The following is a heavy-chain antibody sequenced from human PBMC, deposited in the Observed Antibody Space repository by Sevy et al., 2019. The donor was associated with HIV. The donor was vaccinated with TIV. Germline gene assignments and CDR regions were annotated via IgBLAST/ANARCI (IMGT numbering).Heavy chain of an antibody. V-gene: IGHV4-59*01. CDR3: ARFSVWGSSGGYYYGMDV. CDR2: IYYSGST. J-gene: IGHJ6*02. D-gene: IGHD3-16*01. Sequence: SETLSLTCTVSGGSISSYYWSWIRQPPGKGLEWIGYIYYSGSTNYNPSLKSRVTISVDTSKNQFSLKLSSVTAADTAVYYCARFSVWGSSGGYYYGMDVWGQGTTVTVSS. CDR1: GGSISSYY.